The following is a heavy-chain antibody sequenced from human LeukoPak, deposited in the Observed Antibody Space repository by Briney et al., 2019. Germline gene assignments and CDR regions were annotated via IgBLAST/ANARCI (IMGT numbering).Heavy chain of an antibody. V-gene: IGHV3-30*04. J-gene: IGHJ3*02. D-gene: IGHD6-13*01. CDR1: GFTFSSYA. Sequence: GRSLRLSCAASGFTFSSYAMHWVRQAPGKGLEWVAVISYDGRNEYYADSVKGRFTISRDYSKNTLYLQMNSLRAEDTAVYYCARDGIAAAGTNAFDIWGQGTMVTASS. CDR2: ISYDGRNE. CDR3: ARDGIAAAGTNAFDI.